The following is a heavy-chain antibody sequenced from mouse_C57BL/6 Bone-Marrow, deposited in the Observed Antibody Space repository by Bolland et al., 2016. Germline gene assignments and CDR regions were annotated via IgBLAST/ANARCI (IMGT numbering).Heavy chain of an antibody. J-gene: IGHJ4*01. D-gene: IGHD4-1*01. CDR3: ARPLTGFDY. V-gene: IGHV5-2*01. CDR2: INSDGGST. Sequence: AINSDGGSTYYPHTMERRFIISRDNTKKTLYLQMSSLRSEDTALYYCARPLTGFDYWGQGTS.